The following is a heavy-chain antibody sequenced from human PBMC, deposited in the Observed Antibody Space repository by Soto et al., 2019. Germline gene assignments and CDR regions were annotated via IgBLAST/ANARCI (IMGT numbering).Heavy chain of an antibody. V-gene: IGHV3-30-3*01. CDR2: ISYDGSNK. J-gene: IGHJ4*02. CDR1: GFTFSSYA. Sequence: GGSLRLSCAASGFTFSSYAMHWVRQAPGKGLEWVAVISYDGSNKYYADSVKGRFTISRDNSKNTLYLQMNSLRAEDTAVYYCARDREKRHYFDYWGQGTLVTVSS. CDR3: ARDREKRHYFDY.